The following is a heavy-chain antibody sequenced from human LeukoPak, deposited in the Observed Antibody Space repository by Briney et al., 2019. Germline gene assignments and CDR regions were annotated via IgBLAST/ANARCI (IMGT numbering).Heavy chain of an antibody. J-gene: IGHJ6*03. Sequence: GGSLRLSCTASGFTFGDYAMSWFRQAPGKGLEWVGFIRSKAYGGTTEYAASVKGRFTISRDDSKSIAYLQMNSLKTEDTAVYYCTRDGPDYYGSSGWYYYYYMDVWGKGTTVTVSS. CDR2: IRSKAYGGTT. V-gene: IGHV3-49*03. CDR1: GFTFGDYA. CDR3: TRDGPDYYGSSGWYYYYYMDV. D-gene: IGHD3-22*01.